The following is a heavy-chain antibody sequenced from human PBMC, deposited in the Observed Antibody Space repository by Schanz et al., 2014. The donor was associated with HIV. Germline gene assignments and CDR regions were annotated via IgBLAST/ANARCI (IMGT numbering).Heavy chain of an antibody. D-gene: IGHD6-13*01. Sequence: QVQLQQWGAGLLKPSETLSLTCAVYGASFRNYYWSWIRQPSGKGLEWIGEINHSGTTNYNPSLKGGVTISIDKSKKQFSLKLNSVTAADTAVYYCTREWARGYNSRGYFDFWGHGNLVTVSS. CDR1: GASFRNYY. CDR3: TREWARGYNSRGYFDF. CDR2: INHSGTT. V-gene: IGHV4-34*01. J-gene: IGHJ4*03.